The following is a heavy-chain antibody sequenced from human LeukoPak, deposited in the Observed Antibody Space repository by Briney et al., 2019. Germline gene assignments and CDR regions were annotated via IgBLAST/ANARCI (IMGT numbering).Heavy chain of an antibody. CDR1: GYTFTSYD. V-gene: IGHV1-8*01. D-gene: IGHD6-13*01. CDR3: ARLIAAAGTPYYYYGMDV. CDR2: MNPNSGNT. J-gene: IGHJ6*02. Sequence: ASVKVSCKASGYTFTSYDINWVRQATGQGLEWMGWMNPNSGNTGYAQKFQGRVTMTRNTSISTAYMELSSLRSEDTAVYYCARLIAAAGTPYYYYGMDVWGQGTTVTVSS.